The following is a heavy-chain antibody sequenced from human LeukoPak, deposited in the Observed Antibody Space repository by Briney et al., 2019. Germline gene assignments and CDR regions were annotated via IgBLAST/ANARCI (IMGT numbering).Heavy chain of an antibody. CDR3: ARGRGYSGSWYDDCDY. CDR1: GYTFTSYY. J-gene: IGHJ4*02. D-gene: IGHD6-13*01. CDR2: INPSGGST. Sequence: ASVKVSCKASGYTFTSYYMHWVRQAPGQGLEWMGIINPSGGSTSYAQKFQGRVTMTRDTSTSTVYMELSSLRSEDTAVYYCARGRGYSGSWYDDCDYWGQGTLVTVSS. V-gene: IGHV1-46*03.